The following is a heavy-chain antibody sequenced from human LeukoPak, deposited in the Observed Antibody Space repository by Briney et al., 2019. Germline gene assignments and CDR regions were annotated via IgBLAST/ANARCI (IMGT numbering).Heavy chain of an antibody. CDR2: IYYSGST. CDR3: ARHYNRDDLLDY. CDR1: GGSLSSSSYY. V-gene: IGHV4-39*01. Sequence: PSETLSLTCTVSGGSLSSSSYYWGWIRQPPGKGLEWIGSIYYSGSTYYNPSLKSRVTISVDTSKNQFSLEQSSVTAADTAVYYCARHYNRDDLLDYWGQGTLVTVSS. J-gene: IGHJ4*02. D-gene: IGHD1-20*01.